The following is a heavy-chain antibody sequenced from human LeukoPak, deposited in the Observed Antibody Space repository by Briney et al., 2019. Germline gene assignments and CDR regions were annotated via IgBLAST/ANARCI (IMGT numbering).Heavy chain of an antibody. Sequence: SQTLSLTYAISGXSVSSNRATWTWIRQSPSRGLEWLGRTYFRSKWYNDYAVSVKGRITVNPDTSKNQFSLQLNSVTPEDTAVYYCARGRGDIDFDFWGQGTLVTVSS. V-gene: IGHV6-1*01. CDR3: ARGRGDIDFDF. CDR2: TYFRSKWYN. CDR1: GXSVSSNRAT. J-gene: IGHJ4*02.